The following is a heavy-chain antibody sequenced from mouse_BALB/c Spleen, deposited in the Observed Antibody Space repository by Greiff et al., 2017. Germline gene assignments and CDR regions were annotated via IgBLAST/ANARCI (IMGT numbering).Heavy chain of an antibody. CDR1: GYTFTDYN. D-gene: IGHD2-1*01. J-gene: IGHJ4*01. CDR2: IYPYNGGT. Sequence: VQLQQSGPELVKPGASVKISCKASGYTFTDYNMHWVKQSHGKSLEWIGYIYPYNGGTGYNQKFKSKATLTVDNSSSTAYMELRSLTSEDSAVYYCARGGIYYGNYYYAMDYWGQGTSVTVSS. CDR3: ARGGIYYGNYYYAMDY. V-gene: IGHV1S29*02.